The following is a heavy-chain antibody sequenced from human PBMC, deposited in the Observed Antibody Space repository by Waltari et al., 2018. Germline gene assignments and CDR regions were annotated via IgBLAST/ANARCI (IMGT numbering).Heavy chain of an antibody. D-gene: IGHD3-16*01. J-gene: IGHJ3*01. V-gene: IGHV4-39*01. Sequence: AWIRQPPGKGLEGTATISYSGATYNNPSLKSRVTISVDTSKNQFSLKLSSVTAADTAVYYCATYIGASIGTAAFDVWGQGTMVTVSS. CDR3: ATYIGASIGTAAFDV. CDR2: ISYSGAT.